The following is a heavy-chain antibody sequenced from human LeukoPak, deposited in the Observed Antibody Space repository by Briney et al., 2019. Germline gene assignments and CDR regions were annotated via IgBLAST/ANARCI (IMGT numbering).Heavy chain of an antibody. V-gene: IGHV4-39*01. J-gene: IGHJ6*03. Sequence: PSETLSLTCTVSGGSISSSSYYWGWIRQPPGKGLEWIVSIYYSGSTYYNPSLKSRVTISVDTSKNQFSLKLSSVTAADTAVYYCADGNSIFGVVTPLMDVWGKGTTVTVSS. D-gene: IGHD3-3*01. CDR2: IYYSGST. CDR1: GGSISSSSYY. CDR3: ADGNSIFGVVTPLMDV.